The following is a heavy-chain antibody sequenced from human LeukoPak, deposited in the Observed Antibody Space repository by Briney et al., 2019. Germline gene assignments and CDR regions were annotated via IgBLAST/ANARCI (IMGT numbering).Heavy chain of an antibody. V-gene: IGHV3-74*01. D-gene: IGHD1-26*01. CDR2: INSDGSST. CDR3: AKDSLGGRNYFDY. Sequence: PGGSLRLSCAASRFTFSSYWMHWVRQAPGKGLVWVSRINSDGSSTTDADSVKGRFTISRDNAKNTLYLQMNSLRVEDTAVYYCAKDSLGGRNYFDYWGQGTLVTVSS. J-gene: IGHJ4*02. CDR1: RFTFSSYW.